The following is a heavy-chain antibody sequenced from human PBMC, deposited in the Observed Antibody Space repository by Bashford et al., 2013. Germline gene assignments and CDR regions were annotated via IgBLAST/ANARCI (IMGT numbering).Heavy chain of an antibody. CDR1: GGSFNGYY. D-gene: IGHD5-24*01. CDR2: IFSSGNT. J-gene: IGHJ4*02. V-gene: IGHV4-34*10. CDR3: AFSGEMATTAVVY. Sequence: SETLSLTCAVYGGSFNGYYWTWIRQPPGKGAGVDWAIFSSGNTNYNPSLTSRLTMSVDTSTSTAYMELSSLRSEDTAVYYCAFSGEMATTAVVYWGQGTLVTVSS.